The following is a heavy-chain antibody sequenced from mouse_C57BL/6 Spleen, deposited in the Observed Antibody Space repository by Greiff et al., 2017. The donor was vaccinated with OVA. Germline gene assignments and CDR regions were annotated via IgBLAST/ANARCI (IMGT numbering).Heavy chain of an antibody. Sequence: EVKLMESGPGLVKPSQSLSLTCSVTGYSITSGYYWNWIRQFPGNKLAWMGYISYDGSNNYNPSLKNRISITRDTSKNQFFLKLNSVTTEDTATYYCAREDSNYDYYAMDYWGQGTSVTVSS. J-gene: IGHJ4*01. CDR1: GYSITSGYY. CDR2: ISYDGSN. CDR3: AREDSNYDYYAMDY. D-gene: IGHD2-5*01. V-gene: IGHV3-6*01.